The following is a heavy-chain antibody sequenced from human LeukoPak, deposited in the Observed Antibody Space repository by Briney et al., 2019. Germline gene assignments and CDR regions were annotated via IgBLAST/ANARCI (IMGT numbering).Heavy chain of an antibody. Sequence: PSETLSLTCAVSGGSISSSNWWSWVRQPPGKGLEWIGEIYHSGSTNYNPSLKSRVTISVDKSKNQFSLKLSSATAADTAVYYCARLKQQLVHAYYFDYWGQGTLVTVSS. CDR3: ARLKQQLVHAYYFDY. V-gene: IGHV4-4*02. D-gene: IGHD6-13*01. CDR1: GGSISSSNW. CDR2: IYHSGST. J-gene: IGHJ4*02.